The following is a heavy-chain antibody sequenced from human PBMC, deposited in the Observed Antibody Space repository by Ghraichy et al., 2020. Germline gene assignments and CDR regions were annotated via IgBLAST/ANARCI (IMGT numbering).Heavy chain of an antibody. CDR1: GYIFTNYW. Sequence: GESLNISCQGSGYIFTNYWIGWVRQMPGKGLEWMGLIFPDDSDTTYSPSFQGQVSMSADKSSSTVYLQWNSLKASDTAMYYCARRGPTLFGGGDMNLGPAFAFDIWGLGTMVTVSS. CDR3: ARRGPTLFGGGDMNLGPAFAFDI. D-gene: IGHD2-21*02. J-gene: IGHJ3*02. V-gene: IGHV5-51*01. CDR2: IFPDDSDT.